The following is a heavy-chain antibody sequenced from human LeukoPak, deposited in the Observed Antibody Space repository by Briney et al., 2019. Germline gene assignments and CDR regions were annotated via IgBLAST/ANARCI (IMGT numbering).Heavy chain of an antibody. CDR3: ARHRMVRGVNFDY. J-gene: IGHJ4*02. Sequence: PSETLSLTCTVSGGSISGYYWSWIRQPAGKGLEWIGRIYISGSGSTNYNPSLKSRVTMSVDTSKNQFSLKLSSVTAADTAVYYCARHRMVRGVNFDYWGQGTLVTVSS. D-gene: IGHD3-10*01. CDR1: GGSISGYY. CDR2: IYISGSGST. V-gene: IGHV4-4*07.